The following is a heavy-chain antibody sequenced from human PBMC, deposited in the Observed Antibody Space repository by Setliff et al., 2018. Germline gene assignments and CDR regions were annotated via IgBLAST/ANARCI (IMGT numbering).Heavy chain of an antibody. Sequence: LSLTCTVSGGSISSGGYYWSWIRQHPGKGLEWIGYIYYSGSTYYNPSLKSRVTISVDTSKNQFSLKLSSVTAADTAVYYRARDRRIVGARHAFDIWGQGTMVTVSS. J-gene: IGHJ3*02. V-gene: IGHV4-31*03. CDR1: GGSISSGGYY. D-gene: IGHD1-26*01. CDR2: IYYSGST. CDR3: ARDRRIVGARHAFDI.